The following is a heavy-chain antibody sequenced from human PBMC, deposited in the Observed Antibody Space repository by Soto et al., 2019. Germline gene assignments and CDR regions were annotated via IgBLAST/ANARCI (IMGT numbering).Heavy chain of an antibody. CDR3: ASERVAEMATGWYFDN. D-gene: IGHD5-12*01. CDR1: GGTFSDLA. J-gene: IGHJ4*02. Sequence: QVHLVQSGAEVKKPGSSVKVSCKTSGGTFSDLAFSWVRQAPRQGLEWVGGIIPLFGTPNYAREFQGRVSFSADEYSKTVYMELRSLRSEDTAVYYCASERVAEMATGWYFDNWGQGTLVTVSS. V-gene: IGHV1-69*01. CDR2: IIPLFGTP.